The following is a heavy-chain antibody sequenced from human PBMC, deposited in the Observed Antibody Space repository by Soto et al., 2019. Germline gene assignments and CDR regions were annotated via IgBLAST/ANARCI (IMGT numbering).Heavy chain of an antibody. CDR3: ARGPAHSGSWNYYGMDV. Sequence: QVQLVESGGGLVKPGGSLRLSCAASGFTFSDYYMSWTRQAPGKGLEWISYISSSGTNVYYADSVKGRFTISRDDAKNSLYVQMGSLRAEDTAVYFCARGPAHSGSWNYYGMDVWGQGTTVTVSS. D-gene: IGHD6-13*01. J-gene: IGHJ6*02. CDR2: ISSSGTNV. V-gene: IGHV3-11*01. CDR1: GFTFSDYY.